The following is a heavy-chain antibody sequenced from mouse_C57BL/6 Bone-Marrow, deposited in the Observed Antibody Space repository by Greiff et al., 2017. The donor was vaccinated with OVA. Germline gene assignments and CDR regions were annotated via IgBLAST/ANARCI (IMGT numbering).Heavy chain of an antibody. Sequence: EVKLVESGPGLVKPSQSLSLTCSVTGYSITSGYYWNWIRQFPGNKLEWMGYISYDGSNNYNPSLKNRISITRDTSKNQFFLKLNSVTTEDTATYYCARDTYYSNYGFAYWGQGTLVTVSA. CDR3: ARDTYYSNYGFAY. CDR1: GYSITSGYY. D-gene: IGHD2-5*01. CDR2: ISYDGSN. J-gene: IGHJ3*01. V-gene: IGHV3-6*01.